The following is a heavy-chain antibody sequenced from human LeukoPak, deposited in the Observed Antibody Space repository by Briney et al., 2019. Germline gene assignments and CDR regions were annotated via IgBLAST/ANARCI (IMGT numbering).Heavy chain of an antibody. V-gene: IGHV3-30*18. Sequence: PGGSLRLSCAASGFTFSSYGMHWVRQAPGKGLEWVAVISYDGSNKYYADSVKGRFTISRDNSKNTLYLQMNSLRAEDTAVYYCAKDGHYGDYRLYYFGYWGQGTLVTVSS. J-gene: IGHJ4*02. CDR1: GFTFSSYG. CDR2: ISYDGSNK. D-gene: IGHD4-17*01. CDR3: AKDGHYGDYRLYYFGY.